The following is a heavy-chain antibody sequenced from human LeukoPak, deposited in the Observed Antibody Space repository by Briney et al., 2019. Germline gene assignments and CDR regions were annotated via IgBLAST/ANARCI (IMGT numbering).Heavy chain of an antibody. V-gene: IGHV3-21*01. J-gene: IGHJ4*02. CDR2: ISSSSSYI. Sequence: PGGSLRLSCAAFGFTFSSYGMHWVRQAPGKGLEWVSSISSSSSYIYYADSVKGRFTISRDNAKNSLYLQMNSLRAEDTAVYYCARESSGYYYFDYWGQGTLVTVSS. CDR1: GFTFSSYG. D-gene: IGHD3-22*01. CDR3: ARESSGYYYFDY.